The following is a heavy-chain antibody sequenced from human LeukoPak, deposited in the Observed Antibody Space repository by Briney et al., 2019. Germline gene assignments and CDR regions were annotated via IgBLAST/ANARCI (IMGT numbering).Heavy chain of an antibody. V-gene: IGHV4-4*07. CDR2: IYTSGST. CDR3: ARSEAVAGPYYYYGMDV. CDR1: GGSISSYY. Sequence: PSETLSLTCTVSGGSISSYYWSWIRQPAGKGLEWIGRIYTSGSTNYNPSPKSRVTMSVDTSKNQFSLKLSSVTAADTAVYYCARSEAVAGPYYYYGMDVWGQGTTVTVSS. D-gene: IGHD6-19*01. J-gene: IGHJ6*02.